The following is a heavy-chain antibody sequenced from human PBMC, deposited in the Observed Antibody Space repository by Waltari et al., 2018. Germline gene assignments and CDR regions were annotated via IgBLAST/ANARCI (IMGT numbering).Heavy chain of an antibody. J-gene: IGHJ4*02. V-gene: IGHV1-2*02. Sequence: QVQLVQSGAEVKTPGASVKVSCQAFGYTFTDYYIHWVRQGPGQGLEWMGLVNPDSGGTNDAQNFQGRVTMTRGTSITTVYMELSSLKYEDTAIYYCARGGGVTVPGFDFWGQGNLVTVSS. CDR3: ARGGGVTVPGFDF. CDR2: VNPDSGGT. D-gene: IGHD6-19*01. CDR1: GYTFTDYY.